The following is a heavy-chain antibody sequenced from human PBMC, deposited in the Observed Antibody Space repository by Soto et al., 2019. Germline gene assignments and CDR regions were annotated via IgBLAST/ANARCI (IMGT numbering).Heavy chain of an antibody. CDR2: VFYSGTT. V-gene: IGHV4-39*01. D-gene: IGHD2-15*01. J-gene: IGHJ6*01. Sequence: SETLSLTCTVSGDSFSLASDYWGWIRQPPGKGLEWIGSVFYSGTTFYNPSLKNRATISVDTSKSQISLTLRSLTAADTAVYFCARPLYCTSGSYYPYYYYGMDVWGQGTTVTVS. CDR3: ARPLYCTSGSYYPYYYYGMDV. CDR1: GDSFSLASDY.